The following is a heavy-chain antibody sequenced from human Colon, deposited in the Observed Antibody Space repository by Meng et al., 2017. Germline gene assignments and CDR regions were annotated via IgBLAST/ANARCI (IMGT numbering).Heavy chain of an antibody. Sequence: QVHLHESGPGLVRTTDDLSRVCTVSGGSIKSGGYHWSWVRQHPGKGLEYIGFMSDSGTTDYNPSLRSRVSISEIGSSKNQFSLTLRSVTAADTATYFCARDTLYGTDYWGQGVLVTVSS. CDR1: GGSIKSGGYH. D-gene: IGHD4-17*01. V-gene: IGHV4-31*03. CDR3: ARDTLYGTDY. CDR2: MSDSGTT. J-gene: IGHJ4*02.